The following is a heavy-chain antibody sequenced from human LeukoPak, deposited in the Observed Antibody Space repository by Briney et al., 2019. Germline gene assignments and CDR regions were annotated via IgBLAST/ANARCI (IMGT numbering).Heavy chain of an antibody. D-gene: IGHD3-22*01. J-gene: IGHJ4*02. CDR3: AKDGEPWSNYGTSGYFNFDY. CDR2: ISGSGGSP. Sequence: GGSLRLSCAASGFTFSSYGMSWVRQAPGKGLEWVSSISGSGGSPYDADSVKGRFTISRDNSKNTLFLQMTNLRAEDTAIYYCAKDGEPWSNYGTSGYFNFDYRGQGTLVTVSS. CDR1: GFTFSSYG. V-gene: IGHV3-23*01.